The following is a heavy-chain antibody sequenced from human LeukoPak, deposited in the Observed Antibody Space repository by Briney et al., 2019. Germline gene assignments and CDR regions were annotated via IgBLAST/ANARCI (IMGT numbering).Heavy chain of an antibody. CDR1: GYTFTGYY. CDR2: INPNSGGT. J-gene: IGHJ5*02. V-gene: IGHV1-2*02. CDR3: TRDLDCSSTSCYNWFDP. Sequence: ASVKVSCKPSGYTFTGYYMHWVRQAPGQGLEWMGWINPNSGGTNYAQKFQGRVTMTRDTSISTAYMEMSRLRSDDTAVYYCTRDLDCSSTSCYNWFDPWGQGTLVTVSS. D-gene: IGHD2-2*01.